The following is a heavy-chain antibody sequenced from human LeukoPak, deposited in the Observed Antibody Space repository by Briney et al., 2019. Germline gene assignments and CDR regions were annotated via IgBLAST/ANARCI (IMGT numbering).Heavy chain of an antibody. V-gene: IGHV4-30-2*01. CDR3: ARSYCTNGVCYEGGYYFDY. D-gene: IGHD2-8*01. CDR2: IYHSGST. J-gene: IGHJ4*02. CDR1: GGSISSGGYY. Sequence: SETLSLTCTVSGGSISSGGYYWSWIRQPPGKGLEWIGYIYHSGSTYYNPSLKSRVTISVDRSKNQFSLKLSSVTAADTAVYYCARSYCTNGVCYEGGYYFDYWGQGTLVTVSS.